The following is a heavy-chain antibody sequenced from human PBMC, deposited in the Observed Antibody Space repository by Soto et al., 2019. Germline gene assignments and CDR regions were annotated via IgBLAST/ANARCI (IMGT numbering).Heavy chain of an antibody. J-gene: IGHJ4*02. D-gene: IGHD4-17*01. CDR3: VRDNGGPFDY. V-gene: IGHV4-34*01. CDR2: VYHSGST. Sequence: SETLSLTCAVYGGPFSVYYWSWVRQPPGKGLEWIGDVYHSGSTNYNPSFSSRVTISLDTSDNQFSLKLSSVTAADTAIDYCVRDNGGPFDYWGEGTLVTVSS. CDR1: GGPFSVYY.